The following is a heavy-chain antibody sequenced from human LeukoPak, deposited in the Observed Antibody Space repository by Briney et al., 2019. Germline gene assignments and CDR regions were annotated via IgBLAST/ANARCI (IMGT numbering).Heavy chain of an antibody. CDR2: ISYDGNNK. J-gene: IGHJ4*02. CDR3: SLVLSAARAPFDY. D-gene: IGHD2-2*01. Sequence: GGSLRLSCAASGFTFSSYAMHWVRQAPGKGLEWVAVISYDGNNKDYADSVKGRFTISRDNSKNILYLQMNSLRAEDTAVYYCSLVLSAARAPFDYWGQGTQVTVSS. V-gene: IGHV3-30-3*01. CDR1: GFTFSSYA.